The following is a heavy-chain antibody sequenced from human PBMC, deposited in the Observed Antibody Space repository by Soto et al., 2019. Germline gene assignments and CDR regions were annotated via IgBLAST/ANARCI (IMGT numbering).Heavy chain of an antibody. V-gene: IGHV4-59*08. J-gene: IGHJ6*03. CDR3: ATNNFYDYWSGPYFYYYMDV. CDR1: GGSISSLY. Sequence: QLQLQESGPGLVKPSETLSLTCNVSGGSISSLYLSWIRQPPGRGLEWIGYVDYSGKTTYNPSLKSRVTISADTSKNQFYFNLSSVTAADTAVYYCATNNFYDYWSGPYFYYYMDVWGKGTTATVPS. D-gene: IGHD3-3*01. CDR2: VDYSGKT.